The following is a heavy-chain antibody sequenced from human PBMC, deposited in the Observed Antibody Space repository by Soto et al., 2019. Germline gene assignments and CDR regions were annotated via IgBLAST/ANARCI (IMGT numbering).Heavy chain of an antibody. V-gene: IGHV4-39*01. Sequence: SETLSLTCTVSGGSISSSSYYWGWIRQPPGKGLEWIGSIYYSGSTYYNPSLKSRVTISVDTSKNQFSLKLSSATAADTAVYYCASPHYYDSSGYYYPPFDYWGQGTLVTVSS. D-gene: IGHD3-22*01. CDR3: ASPHYYDSSGYYYPPFDY. J-gene: IGHJ4*02. CDR2: IYYSGST. CDR1: GGSISSSSYY.